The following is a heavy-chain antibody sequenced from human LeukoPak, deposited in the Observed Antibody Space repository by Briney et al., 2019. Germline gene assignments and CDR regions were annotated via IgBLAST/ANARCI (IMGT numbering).Heavy chain of an antibody. D-gene: IGHD3-16*02. CDR1: GYSISSGYY. CDR3: ARDGSYRDYYYYYYMDV. Sequence: SETLSLTCAVSGYSISSGYYWGWIRQPPGKGLEWIGDIRSSGSTYYNPSLKSRVTISVDTSKNQFSLKLSSVTVADTAVYYCARDGSYRDYYYYYYMDVWGKGTTVTVSS. V-gene: IGHV4-38-2*02. J-gene: IGHJ6*03. CDR2: IRSSGST.